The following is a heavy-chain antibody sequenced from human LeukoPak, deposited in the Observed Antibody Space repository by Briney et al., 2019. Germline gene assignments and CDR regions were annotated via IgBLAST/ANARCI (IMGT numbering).Heavy chain of an antibody. J-gene: IGHJ4*02. CDR1: GGSISSSSYY. V-gene: IGHV4-39*07. D-gene: IGHD3-16*02. Sequence: SETLSLTCTVSGGSISSSSYYWGWIRQPPGKGLEWVGSIYYSGSTYYNPSLKSRVTISVDTSKNQFSLKLSSVTAADTAVYYCARGVGVRVMITFGGVIAFDYWGQGTLVTVSS. CDR2: IYYSGST. CDR3: ARGVGVRVMITFGGVIAFDY.